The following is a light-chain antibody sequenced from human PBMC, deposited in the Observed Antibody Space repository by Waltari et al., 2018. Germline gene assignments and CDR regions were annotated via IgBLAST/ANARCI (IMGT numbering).Light chain of an antibody. CDR1: SSNIGNNY. CDR2: END. Sequence: HSVLTQPPSVSAAPGQKVTISCSGSSSNIGNNYVSWYQQLPGTAPKLLTYENDRGPSLVPDLFSASKSGTSASLGITGLQTGDEADYYCGVWDSSLNSWVFGGGTKLTVL. V-gene: IGLV1-51*02. CDR3: GVWDSSLNSWV. J-gene: IGLJ3*02.